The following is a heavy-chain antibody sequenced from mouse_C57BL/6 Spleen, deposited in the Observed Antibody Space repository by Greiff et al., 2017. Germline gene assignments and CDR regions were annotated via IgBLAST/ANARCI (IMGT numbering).Heavy chain of an antibody. D-gene: IGHD1-1*01. J-gene: IGHJ3*01. V-gene: IGHV1-72*01. CDR2: IDPNSGGT. Sequence: QQSCKASGYTFTSYWMHWVKQRPGRGLEWIGRIDPNSGGTKYNEKFKSKATLTVDKPSSTAYMQLSSLTSEDSAVYYCARSLITTVPSFAYWGQGTLVTVSA. CDR3: ARSLITTVPSFAY. CDR1: GYTFTSYW.